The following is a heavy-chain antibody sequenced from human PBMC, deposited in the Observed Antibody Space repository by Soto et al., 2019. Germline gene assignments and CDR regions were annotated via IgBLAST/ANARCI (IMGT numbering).Heavy chain of an antibody. J-gene: IGHJ3*02. CDR1: GYTFTSYS. D-gene: IGHD3-22*01. CDR3: ARSYYDSSGYYHVAFDI. Sequence: ASVKVSCKASGYTFTSYSMHWVRQAPGQGLEWMGIINPSGGSTSYAQKFQGRVTMTMDTSTSTVYMELSSLRSEDTAVYYCARSYYDSSGYYHVAFDIWGQGTMVTVSS. V-gene: IGHV1-46*01. CDR2: INPSGGST.